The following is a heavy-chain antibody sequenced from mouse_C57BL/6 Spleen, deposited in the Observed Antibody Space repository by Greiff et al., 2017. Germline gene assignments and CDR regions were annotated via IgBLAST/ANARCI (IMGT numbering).Heavy chain of an antibody. D-gene: IGHD2-3*01. Sequence: QVQLKQPGTELVKPGASVKLSCKASGYTFTSYWMPWVKQRPVHGLEWIGNINPSNGGTNYNEKFKSKATLTVDKSSSTAYMQLSSLTSEDSAVYYCARSSYDGYYGWYFDVWGTGTTVTVSS. V-gene: IGHV1-53*01. J-gene: IGHJ1*03. CDR3: ARSSYDGYYGWYFDV. CDR1: GYTFTSYW. CDR2: INPSNGGT.